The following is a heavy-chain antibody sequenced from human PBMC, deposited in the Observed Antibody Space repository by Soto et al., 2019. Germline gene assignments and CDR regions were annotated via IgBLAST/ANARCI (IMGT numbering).Heavy chain of an antibody. CDR3: ARHGYRPYCSSTSCLKYYFDY. CDR1: GGSISSGGYY. V-gene: IGHV4-31*03. CDR2: IYYSGST. Sequence: SETLSLTCTVSGGSISSGGYYWSWIRQHPGKGLEWIGYIYYSGSTYYNPSLKSRVTISVDTSKNQFSLKLSSVTAADTAVYYCARHGYRPYCSSTSCLKYYFDYWGQGTLVTVSS. D-gene: IGHD2-2*01. J-gene: IGHJ4*02.